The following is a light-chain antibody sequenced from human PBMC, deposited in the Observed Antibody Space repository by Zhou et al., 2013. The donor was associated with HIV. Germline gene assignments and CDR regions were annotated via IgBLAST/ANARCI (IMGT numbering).Light chain of an antibody. Sequence: DIQMAQSPSSLSASIGDTVTITCRASQTINNYLNWYQHKPGKAPKLLIYGASTLQSGVQSRFSGSGSGTDFTLTISCLQSEDFATYYCQHYYTYPFTFGPGTKVDIK. J-gene: IGKJ3*01. CDR1: QTINNY. V-gene: IGKV1-39*01. CDR3: QHYYTYPFT. CDR2: GAS.